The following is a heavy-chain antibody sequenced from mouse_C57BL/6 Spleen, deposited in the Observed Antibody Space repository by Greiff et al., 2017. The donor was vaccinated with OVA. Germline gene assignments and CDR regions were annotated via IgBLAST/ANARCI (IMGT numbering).Heavy chain of an antibody. CDR1: GYSFTGYY. CDR3: ARVDYYGSSPFAY. CDR2: INPSTGGT. V-gene: IGHV1-42*01. J-gene: IGHJ3*01. D-gene: IGHD1-1*01. Sequence: EVQLQQSGPELVKPGASVKISCKASGYSFTGYYMNWVKQSPEKSLEWIGEINPSTGGTTYNQKFKAKATLTVDKSSSTAYMQLKSLTSEDSAVYYCARVDYYGSSPFAYWGQGTLVTVSA.